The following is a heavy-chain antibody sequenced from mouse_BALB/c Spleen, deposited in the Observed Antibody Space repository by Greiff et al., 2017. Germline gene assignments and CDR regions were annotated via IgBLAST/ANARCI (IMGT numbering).Heavy chain of an antibody. J-gene: IGHJ1*01. V-gene: IGHV5-6*01. Sequence: EVQVVESGGDLVKPGGSLKLSCAASGFTFSSYGMSWVRQTPDKRLEWVATISSGGSYTYYPDSVKGRFTISRDNAKNTLYLQMSSLKSEDTAMYYCARQGYGSSDWYFDVWGAGTTVTVSS. CDR2: ISSGGSYT. CDR3: ARQGYGSSDWYFDV. CDR1: GFTFSSYG. D-gene: IGHD1-1*01.